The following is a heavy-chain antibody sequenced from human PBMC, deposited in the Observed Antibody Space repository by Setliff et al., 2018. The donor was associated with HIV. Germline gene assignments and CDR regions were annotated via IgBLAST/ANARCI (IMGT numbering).Heavy chain of an antibody. D-gene: IGHD1-26*01. CDR2: IYNTGSS. CDR3: ARGRGSY. J-gene: IGHJ4*02. V-gene: IGHV4-59*08. Sequence: SETLSLTCTVSGGSISSHYWSWIRQPPGKGLEWIAYIYNTGSSNYNPSLKGRVTISIDTSKNQFSLKLSSVTAADTAMYYCARGRGSYWGQGTLVTVSS. CDR1: GGSISSHY.